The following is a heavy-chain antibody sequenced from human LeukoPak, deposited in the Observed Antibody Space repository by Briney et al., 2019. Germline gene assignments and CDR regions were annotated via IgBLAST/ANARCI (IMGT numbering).Heavy chain of an antibody. CDR2: IYYSGST. Sequence: SETLSLTCTVSGGSISSSSYYWGWIRHPPGKGLEWIVSIYYSGSTYYNPSLKSRVTISVDTSKNQFSLKLSSVTAADTAVYYCARARRWNAAVEGWWFDPWGQGTLVTVSS. CDR3: ARARRWNAAVEGWWFDP. V-gene: IGHV4-39*07. D-gene: IGHD1-1*01. J-gene: IGHJ5*02. CDR1: GGSISSSSYY.